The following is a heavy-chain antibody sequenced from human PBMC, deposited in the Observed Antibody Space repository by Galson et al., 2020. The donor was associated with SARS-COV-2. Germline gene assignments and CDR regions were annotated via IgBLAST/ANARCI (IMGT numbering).Heavy chain of an antibody. V-gene: IGHV3-49*04. CDR3: TSMIQGGY. D-gene: IGHD3-10*01. CDR1: GFTIGDRA. CDR2: IRSQAYGGPT. Sequence: GGSLRLSCKASGFTIGDRAMSWVRQAPGTGLEWVGFIRSQAYGGPTEYAASVKGRFIISRDDSKSIVYLQMNSLKTEDTAVYYCTSMIQGGYWGQGTLVTVSS. J-gene: IGHJ4*02.